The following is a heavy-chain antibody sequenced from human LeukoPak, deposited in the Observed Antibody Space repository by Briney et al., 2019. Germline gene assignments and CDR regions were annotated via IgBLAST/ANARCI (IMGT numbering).Heavy chain of an antibody. Sequence: PGGSLRLSCAASNFTFGSYGMNWVRHVPGKGLEWVAYISYDGSDKYYTDSVKGRFTISRDNAKNTLYLQMNSLRAEDTAVYYCARGHSPRIAVAAYFDYWGQGTLVTVSS. CDR2: ISYDGSDK. CDR3: ARGHSPRIAVAAYFDY. V-gene: IGHV3-30*02. D-gene: IGHD6-19*01. J-gene: IGHJ4*02. CDR1: NFTFGSYG.